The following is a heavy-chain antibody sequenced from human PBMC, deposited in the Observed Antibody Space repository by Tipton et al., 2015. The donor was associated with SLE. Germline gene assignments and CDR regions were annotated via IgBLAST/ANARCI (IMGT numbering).Heavy chain of an antibody. J-gene: IGHJ5*02. Sequence: TLSLTCTVSGDSISSGTYYWNWIRQPAGKELEWIGRIYHSGSTNYNPSLKSRVTISVDTSKNQFSLKLSSVTAADTAVYYCARAPGGAYYYGSGGWFDPWGQGTLVTVSS. CDR3: ARAPGGAYYYGSGGWFDP. D-gene: IGHD3-10*01. V-gene: IGHV4-61*02. CDR1: GDSISSGTYY. CDR2: IYHSGST.